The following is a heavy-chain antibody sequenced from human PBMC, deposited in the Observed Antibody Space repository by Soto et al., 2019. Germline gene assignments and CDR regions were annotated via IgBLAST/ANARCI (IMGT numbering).Heavy chain of an antibody. CDR2: ISYDGSNK. CDR3: AKDLSRRSIAARPRPPMAV. Sequence: PGGSLRLCCAASGFTFSSYGMHWVRQAPGKGLEWVAVISYDGSNKYCADSVKGRFTISRDNSKNTLYLQMNSLRAEDTAVYYCAKDLSRRSIAARPRPPMAVRGQGTTVFVSS. V-gene: IGHV3-30*18. J-gene: IGHJ6*02. D-gene: IGHD6-6*01. CDR1: GFTFSSYG.